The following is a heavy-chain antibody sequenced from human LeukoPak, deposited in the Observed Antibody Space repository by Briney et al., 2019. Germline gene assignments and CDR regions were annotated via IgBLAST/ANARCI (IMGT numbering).Heavy chain of an antibody. CDR3: ARLGVESSGWYRGSDY. CDR2: INHSGST. Sequence: SETLSLTCAVYGGSFSGYYWSWIRQPPGKGLEWIGEINHSGSTNYNPSLKSRVTISVDTSKNQFSLKLSSVTAADTAVYYCARLGVESSGWYRGSDYWGQGTLVTVSS. D-gene: IGHD6-19*01. V-gene: IGHV4-34*01. CDR1: GGSFSGYY. J-gene: IGHJ4*02.